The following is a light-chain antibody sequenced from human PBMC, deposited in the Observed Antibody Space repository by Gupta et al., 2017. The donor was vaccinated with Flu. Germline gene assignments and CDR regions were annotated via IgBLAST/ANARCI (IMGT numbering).Light chain of an antibody. CDR2: DVR. CDR1: SRDVGNYNY. V-gene: IGLV2-14*03. J-gene: IGLJ1*01. CDR3: SSYTISSSYL. Sequence: QSALTQPASVSGSPGQSITISCTGTSRDVGNYNYVSWYQQHPGKAPKLMIYDVRNRPSGISNRFSGSKSGNTASLTISGLQAEDEADYYCSSYTISSSYLFGTGTKVSVL.